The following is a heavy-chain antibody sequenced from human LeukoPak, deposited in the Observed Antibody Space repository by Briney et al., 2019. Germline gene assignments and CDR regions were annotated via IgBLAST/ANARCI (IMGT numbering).Heavy chain of an antibody. CDR3: AKDRPHITMIVVVPGGAFDI. J-gene: IGHJ3*02. CDR1: GFTFSSYA. D-gene: IGHD3-22*01. V-gene: IGHV3-23*01. CDR2: ISGSGGST. Sequence: GGSLRLSCAASGFTFSSYAMSWVRQAPGKELEWVSAISGSGGSTYYADSVKGRFTISRDNSKNTLYLQMNSLRAEDTAVYYCAKDRPHITMIVVVPGGAFDIWGQGTMVTVSS.